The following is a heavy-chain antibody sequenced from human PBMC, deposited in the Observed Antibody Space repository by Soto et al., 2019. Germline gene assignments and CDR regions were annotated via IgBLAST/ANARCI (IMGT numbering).Heavy chain of an antibody. V-gene: IGHV1-69*01. CDR1: GGTFSSFA. CDR3: ARVESTYYDSSGYYWFDH. CDR2: FIPLFQTT. D-gene: IGHD3-22*01. Sequence: QVQLVQSGAEVKRPGSSVKVSCKASGGTFSSFAISWVRQAPGQGLEWMGGFIPLFQTTNYAQRFQGRVTIPADESTSTAYMELSSLRSEDTAVYYCARVESTYYDSSGYYWFDHWGQGTLVTVSS. J-gene: IGHJ5*02.